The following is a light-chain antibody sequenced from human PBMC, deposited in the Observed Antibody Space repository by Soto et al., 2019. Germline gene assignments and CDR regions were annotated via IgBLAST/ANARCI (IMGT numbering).Light chain of an antibody. V-gene: IGKV2-30*01. CDR2: AVS. Sequence: DVVMTQSPLSLPVTLGQPASISCRSSQGLVYTDGNTYFTWFQQRPGRSPRRLIYAVSNRDSGVPDRFSGSGSGTEFTLKISRVEAEDVAIYYCMQATHWPHTFGQGTKLEIK. CDR3: MQATHWPHT. J-gene: IGKJ2*01. CDR1: QGLVYTDGNTY.